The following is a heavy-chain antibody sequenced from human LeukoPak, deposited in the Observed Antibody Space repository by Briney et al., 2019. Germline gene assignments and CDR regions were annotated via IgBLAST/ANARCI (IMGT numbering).Heavy chain of an antibody. V-gene: IGHV4-4*07. Sequence: SETLSLTCTVSGGSISSYYWSWIRQPAGKGLEWNGRIYTSGSTNHNPSHKSRVNMSVDTSKNQFSLKLISVTAADTAVYYCARLNYDILTGYWGYFDYWGQGTLVTVSS. D-gene: IGHD3-9*01. CDR2: IYTSGST. J-gene: IGHJ4*02. CDR3: ARLNYDILTGYWGYFDY. CDR1: GGSISSYY.